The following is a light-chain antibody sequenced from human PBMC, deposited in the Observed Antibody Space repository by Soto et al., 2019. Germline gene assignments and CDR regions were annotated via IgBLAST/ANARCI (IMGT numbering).Light chain of an antibody. Sequence: DIQLTQSPSSVSASVGDRVTITCGASQGISSWLALYQQKLGKAPNLLMYDASTLQSGVPSRFSGSGSGTEFALTISSLQHEDFADYYCQQRSSWPLTFGGGTKVDIK. CDR1: QGISSW. J-gene: IGKJ4*01. CDR3: QQRSSWPLT. V-gene: IGKV1D-12*01. CDR2: DAS.